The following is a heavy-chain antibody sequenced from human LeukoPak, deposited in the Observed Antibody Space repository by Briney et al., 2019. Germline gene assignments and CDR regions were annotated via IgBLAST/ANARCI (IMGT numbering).Heavy chain of an antibody. CDR2: ISGSGGST. CDR1: GFTFSSYA. J-gene: IGHJ4*02. CDR3: AKTDSSGYYYAIFDY. Sequence: TGGSLRLSCAASGFTFSSYAMSWVRQAPGKGLEWVSAISGSGGSTYYADSVKGRFTISRDNSKNTLYLQMNSLRAEDTAVYYCAKTDSSGYYYAIFDYWGQGTLVTVSS. D-gene: IGHD3-22*01. V-gene: IGHV3-23*01.